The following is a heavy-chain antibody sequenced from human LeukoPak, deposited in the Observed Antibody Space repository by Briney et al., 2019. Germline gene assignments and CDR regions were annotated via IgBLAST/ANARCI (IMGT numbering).Heavy chain of an antibody. D-gene: IGHD6-6*01. Sequence: PGGSLSLSCAASGFTFSSYSMNWVRQAPGKGLEWVSSISSSSSYIYYADSVKGRFTISRDNAKNSLYLQMNSLRAEDTAVYYCASYRQLDFDYWGQGTLVTVSS. CDR1: GFTFSSYS. J-gene: IGHJ4*02. CDR2: ISSSSSYI. CDR3: ASYRQLDFDY. V-gene: IGHV3-21*01.